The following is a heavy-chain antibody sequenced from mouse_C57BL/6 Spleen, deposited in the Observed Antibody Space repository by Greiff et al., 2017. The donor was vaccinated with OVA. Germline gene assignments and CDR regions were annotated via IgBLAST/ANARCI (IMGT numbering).Heavy chain of an antibody. D-gene: IGHD4-1*01. CDR2: IYPRSGNT. V-gene: IGHV1-81*01. CDR3: ARISLGLYYFDY. Sequence: LQESGAELARPGASVKLSCKASGYTFTSYGISWVKQRTGQGLEWIGEIYPRSGNTYYNEKFKGKATLTADKSSSTAYMELRSLTSEDSAVYFCARISLGLYYFDYWGQGTTLTVSS. J-gene: IGHJ2*01. CDR1: GYTFTSYG.